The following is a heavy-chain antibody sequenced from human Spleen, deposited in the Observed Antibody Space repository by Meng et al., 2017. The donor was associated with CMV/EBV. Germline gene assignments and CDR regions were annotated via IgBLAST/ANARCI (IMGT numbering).Heavy chain of an antibody. Sequence: GGSLRLSCAASGFTFSSHWMHWVRQAPGKGLVWVSHINSDGRYTSYADSVKGRFTISRDNAKNSLYLQMNSLRAEDTAVYCCARRETGTTSYFDYWGQGTLVTVSS. V-gene: IGHV3-74*01. J-gene: IGHJ4*02. CDR1: GFTFSSHW. D-gene: IGHD1-1*01. CDR2: INSDGRYT. CDR3: ARRETGTTSYFDY.